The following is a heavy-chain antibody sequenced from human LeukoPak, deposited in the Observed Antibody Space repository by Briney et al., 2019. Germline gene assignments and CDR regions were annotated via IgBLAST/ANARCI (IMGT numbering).Heavy chain of an antibody. Sequence: ASVKVSCKASGYTFTSYYMHWVRQAPGQGLVWMGIINPSGGSTSYAQKFQGRVTMTRDTSTSTVYMELSSLRSEDTAVYYCASSIAAAGTGFDYWGQGTLVTVSS. V-gene: IGHV1-46*03. D-gene: IGHD6-13*01. CDR2: INPSGGST. J-gene: IGHJ4*02. CDR1: GYTFTSYY. CDR3: ASSIAAAGTGFDY.